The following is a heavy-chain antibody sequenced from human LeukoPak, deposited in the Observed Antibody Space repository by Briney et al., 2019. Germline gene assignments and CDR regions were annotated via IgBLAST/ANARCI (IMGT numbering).Heavy chain of an antibody. CDR1: GYTFTTYA. J-gene: IGHJ4*02. D-gene: IGHD6-13*01. Sequence: ASVKVSCKASGYTFTTYAMNWVRQAPGQGLEWMGWIDTNTGNPTYAQGFTGRFVFSLDTSVTTAYLQISSLEAEDTAVYYCAKENSWHHFDYWGQGTLVTVSS. V-gene: IGHV7-4-1*02. CDR2: IDTNTGNP. CDR3: AKENSWHHFDY.